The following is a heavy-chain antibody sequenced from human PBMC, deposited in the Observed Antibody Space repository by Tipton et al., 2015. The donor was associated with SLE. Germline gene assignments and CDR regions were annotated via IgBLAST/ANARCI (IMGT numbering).Heavy chain of an antibody. Sequence: LRLSCAASGFTFDDYAMHWVRQAPGKGLEWIGYIYYSGSTYYNPSLKSRVTISVDTSKNQFSLKLSSVTAADTAVYYCARGATYYYMDVWGKGTTVTVSS. CDR2: IYYSGST. CDR3: ARGATYYYMDV. J-gene: IGHJ6*03. CDR1: GFTFDDYA. V-gene: IGHV4-30-4*07. D-gene: IGHD1-26*01.